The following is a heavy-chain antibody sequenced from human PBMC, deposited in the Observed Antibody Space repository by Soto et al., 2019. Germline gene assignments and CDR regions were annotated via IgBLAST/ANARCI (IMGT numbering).Heavy chain of an antibody. CDR2: IYHSGST. CDR1: GASINRNNW. D-gene: IGHD3-9*01. Sequence: QVQLQEWGPGLVKPSGTLSLTCTVSGASINRNNWWSWVRQAPGKWLEWIGEIYHSGSTNYNPSLKSRVTISLDKSKNQFSLKLSSVTAADTAVYYCARSITFDWLFFDYWGQGTLVTVSS. V-gene: IGHV4-4*02. J-gene: IGHJ4*02. CDR3: ARSITFDWLFFDY.